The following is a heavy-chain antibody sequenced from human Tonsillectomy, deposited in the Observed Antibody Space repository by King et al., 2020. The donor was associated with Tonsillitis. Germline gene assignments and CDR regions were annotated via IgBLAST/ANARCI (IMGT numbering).Heavy chain of an antibody. CDR3: ARGPPVRTCTNGGCYEVC. J-gene: IGHJ4*02. V-gene: IGHV4-61*01. Sequence: VQLQESGPGLVKPSETLSLTCTVSGGSVSSGSYYWSWIRQPPGKGLEWIGYIHYSGSTNYNPSLKSRVPISVDTSTNQFSLKLTSVTAADTAVYYCARGPPVRTCTNGGCYEVCWGQGTLVTVSS. CDR1: GGSVSSGSYY. D-gene: IGHD2-8*01. CDR2: IHYSGST.